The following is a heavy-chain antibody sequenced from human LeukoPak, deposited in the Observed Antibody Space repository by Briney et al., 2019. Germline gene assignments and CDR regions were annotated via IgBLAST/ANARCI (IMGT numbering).Heavy chain of an antibody. CDR2: ISSSGSTI. CDR1: GFTFNSYE. V-gene: IGHV3-48*03. Sequence: GGSLRLSCAASGFTFNSYEMNWVRQAPGKGLEWVSYISSSGSTIYYADSVKGRFTISRDNAKNSLYLQMNSLRAEDTAVYYCARDPPTYYYGSGSYSPEDYWGQGTLVTVSS. CDR3: ARDPPTYYYGSGSYSPEDY. J-gene: IGHJ4*02. D-gene: IGHD3-10*01.